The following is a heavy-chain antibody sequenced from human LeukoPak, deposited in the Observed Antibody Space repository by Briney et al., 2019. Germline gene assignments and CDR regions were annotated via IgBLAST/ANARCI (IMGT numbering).Heavy chain of an antibody. CDR3: ALPMGQD. V-gene: IGHV3-30*02. CDR1: GFMFTDYG. CDR2: IRYDGSNK. Sequence: GGSLRLSCAASGFMFTDYGMHWVRQAPGKGLEWVAFIRYDGSNKFYADSVKGRFTISRDNSKNTLYLQMNSLRSEDTAVYYCALPMGQDWGQGTLVTVSS. D-gene: IGHD3-10*01. J-gene: IGHJ4*02.